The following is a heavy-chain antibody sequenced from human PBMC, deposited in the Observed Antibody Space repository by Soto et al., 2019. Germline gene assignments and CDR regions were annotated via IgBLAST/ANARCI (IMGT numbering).Heavy chain of an antibody. J-gene: IGHJ6*02. Sequence: GGSLRLSCAASGFTFSDHYMDWVRQAPGKGLEWVGRTRNKANSYTTEYAASVKGRFTISRDDSKNSLYLQMNSLKTEDTAVYYCARGSPPRYYYGMDVWGQGTTVTVSS. D-gene: IGHD2-15*01. CDR2: TRNKANSYTT. CDR1: GFTFSDHY. CDR3: ARGSPPRYYYGMDV. V-gene: IGHV3-72*01.